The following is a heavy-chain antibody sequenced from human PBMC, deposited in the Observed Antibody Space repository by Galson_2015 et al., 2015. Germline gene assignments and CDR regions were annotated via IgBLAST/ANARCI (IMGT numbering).Heavy chain of an antibody. CDR2: VWYDGSNK. CDR3: ARAVGPFDY. D-gene: IGHD6-19*01. CDR1: GFTFNTYG. Sequence: SLRLSCAASGFTFNTYGMHWVRQAPGKGLDWVAVVWYDGSNKYYADSVEGRFTISRDNSKNTLYLQMNSLRAEDTAVYYCARAVGPFDYWGQGTLVTVSS. V-gene: IGHV3-33*01. J-gene: IGHJ4*02.